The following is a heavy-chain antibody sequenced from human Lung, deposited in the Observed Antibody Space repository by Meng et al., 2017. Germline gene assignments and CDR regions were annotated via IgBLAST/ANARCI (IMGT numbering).Heavy chain of an antibody. D-gene: IGHD4-11*01. Sequence: QVQLQQWGAGLVKPSDTLSLTCVVSGGSFSDYYWSWIRQPPGKGLEWIGEINHSGSTNYNPSLESRATISVDTSQNNLSLKLSSVTAADSAVYYCARGPTTMAHDFDYWGQGTLVTGSS. J-gene: IGHJ4*02. CDR3: ARGPTTMAHDFDY. CDR2: INHSGST. V-gene: IGHV4-34*01. CDR1: GGSFSDYY.